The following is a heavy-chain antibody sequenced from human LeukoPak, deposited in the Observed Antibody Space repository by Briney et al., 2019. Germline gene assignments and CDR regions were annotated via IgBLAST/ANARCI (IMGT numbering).Heavy chain of an antibody. CDR3: ARAGTTVTMTYDYFDY. J-gene: IGHJ4*02. CDR2: IYHSGST. V-gene: IGHV4-30-2*01. CDR1: GGSISSGGYS. D-gene: IGHD4-17*01. Sequence: SQTLSLTCAVSGGSISSGGYSWSWIRQPPGTGLEWIGYIYHSGSTYYNPSLKSRVTISVDRSKNQFSLKLSSVTAADTAVYYCARAGTTVTMTYDYFDYWGQGTLVTVSS.